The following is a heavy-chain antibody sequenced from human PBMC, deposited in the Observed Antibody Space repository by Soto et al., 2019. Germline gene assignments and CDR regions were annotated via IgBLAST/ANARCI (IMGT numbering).Heavy chain of an antibody. J-gene: IGHJ6*02. Sequence: GQLVESGGGVVQPGRSLRLSCVVSGFTFSMYAMHWARQAPGKGLEWVAVTSSDGASKYYADSVKGRFTISRDNSKNTLFLQMNSLRPEDTAVYYCAKDLLPRLEVADVWGQGTTVTVSS. D-gene: IGHD1-1*01. CDR3: AKDLLPRLEVADV. CDR2: TSSDGASK. V-gene: IGHV3-30*04. CDR1: GFTFSMYA.